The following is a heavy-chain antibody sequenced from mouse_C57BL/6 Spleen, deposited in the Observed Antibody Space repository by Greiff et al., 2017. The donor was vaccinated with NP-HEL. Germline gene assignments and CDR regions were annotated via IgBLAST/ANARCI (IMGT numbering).Heavy chain of an antibody. CDR3: ARTYYYGTLYYAMDY. Sequence: QVQLKQPGAELVMPGASVKLSCKASGYTFTSYWMHWVKQRPGQGLEWIGEIDPSDSYTNYNQKFKGKSTLTVDKSSSTAYMQLSSLTSEDSAVYYCARTYYYGTLYYAMDYWGQGTSVTVSS. CDR2: IDPSDSYT. CDR1: GYTFTSYW. D-gene: IGHD1-1*01. V-gene: IGHV1-69*01. J-gene: IGHJ4*01.